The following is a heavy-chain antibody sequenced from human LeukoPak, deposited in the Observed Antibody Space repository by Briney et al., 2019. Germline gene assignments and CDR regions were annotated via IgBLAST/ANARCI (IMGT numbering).Heavy chain of an antibody. CDR3: ARVRNVDTAMIHRFFDV. Sequence: GASVKVSCKASRYDLNAFYMHWIRQAPGQGLEWMGWMNPNSGGTNYAQKFQGRVTMTRDTSISTAYMDLSSLTSDDTAVYYCARVRNVDTAMIHRFFDVWGRGTLVTVSS. V-gene: IGHV1-2*02. CDR2: MNPNSGGT. D-gene: IGHD5-18*01. CDR1: RYDLNAFY. J-gene: IGHJ2*01.